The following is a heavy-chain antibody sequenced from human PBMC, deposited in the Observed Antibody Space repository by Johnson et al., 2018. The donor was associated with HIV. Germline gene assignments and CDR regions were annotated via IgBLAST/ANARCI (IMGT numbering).Heavy chain of an antibody. V-gene: IGHV3-7*01. J-gene: IGHJ3*02. Sequence: EQLVESGGGLVQPGGSLRLSCAASGFTFSSYWMSWVRQAPGKGLEWVANIKQDGSEKYYVDSVKGRVTISRDNAKNSLYLQRNSPRAEDTAVYYCARAYSGSYSPRSAFDIWGQGTMVTVSS. CDR3: ARAYSGSYSPRSAFDI. D-gene: IGHD1-26*01. CDR1: GFTFSSYW. CDR2: IKQDGSEK.